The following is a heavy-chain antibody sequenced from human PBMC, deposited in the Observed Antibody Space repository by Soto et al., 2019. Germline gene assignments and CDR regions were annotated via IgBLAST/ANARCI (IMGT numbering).Heavy chain of an antibody. D-gene: IGHD3-10*01. CDR1: GYTFTSYA. CDR3: ARDRGDGYNHFDI. J-gene: IGHJ4*02. CDR2: INAGNGNT. V-gene: IGHV1-3*01. Sequence: QVQFVQSGAEVEKPGASVKVSCKASGYTFTSYAMHWVRQAPGQRPEWVGWINAGNGNTKYSQKFQGRVSLTRDTSASTAYMQLSSLRSEDTAVYYCARDRGDGYNHFDIWGQGTLVTVSS.